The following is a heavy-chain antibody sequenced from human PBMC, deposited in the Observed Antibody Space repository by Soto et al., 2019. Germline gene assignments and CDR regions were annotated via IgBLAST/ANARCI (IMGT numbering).Heavy chain of an antibody. V-gene: IGHV3-23*01. Sequence: PGGSLRLSCAASGFSFGTYVINWVRQAPGKGLEWVSGISGSGGRVYSADSVKGRFTISRDNSRNTLYLQMNSLRAEDTAIYYCAMTRLYDTGTNDYHRDALDIWGQGTQVTVSS. CDR3: AMTRLYDTGTNDYHRDALDI. D-gene: IGHD3-22*01. J-gene: IGHJ3*02. CDR2: ISGSGGRV. CDR1: GFSFGTYV.